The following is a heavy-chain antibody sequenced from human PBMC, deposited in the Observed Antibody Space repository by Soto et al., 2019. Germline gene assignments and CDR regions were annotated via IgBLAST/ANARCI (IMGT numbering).Heavy chain of an antibody. CDR2: ISTRSSVI. CDR1: GFTFATYS. Sequence: EVQLVESGGGLVQPAGSLRLSCAASGFTFATYSMNWVRQAPGKGLDWVASISTRSSVIYYADSAKGRFTISRDDAKNSLFLQMNSLRDEDTAVYYCARDISQYSGSYSGYWGQGTLVTVSS. J-gene: IGHJ4*02. CDR3: ARDISQYSGSYSGY. V-gene: IGHV3-48*02. D-gene: IGHD1-26*01.